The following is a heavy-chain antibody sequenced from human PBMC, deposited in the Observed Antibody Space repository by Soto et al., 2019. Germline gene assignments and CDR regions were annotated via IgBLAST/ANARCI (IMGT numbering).Heavy chain of an antibody. D-gene: IGHD5-18*01. CDR3: ERNEYVGYGDLDY. CDR2: VSTYNGGT. CDR1: GYTFSSYG. Sequence: QVHLLQSGAEVKKPGASVEVSCKSSGYTFSSYGISWVRQAPGQGLEWRGRVSTYNGGTSYAQKCQGRVTMTTDTSTSTVYMEVRRLRSDDTAVYYCERNEYVGYGDLDYWGQGTLGTVSS. V-gene: IGHV1-18*04. J-gene: IGHJ4*02.